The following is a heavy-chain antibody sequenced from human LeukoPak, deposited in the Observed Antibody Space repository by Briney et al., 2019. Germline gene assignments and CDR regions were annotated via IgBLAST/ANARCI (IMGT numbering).Heavy chain of an antibody. Sequence: SVKVSCKAAGGTFGNFAISWVRQAPGQGLEWMGRITPTLNIADYTQRFQDRVRITADTSTTTVYMELTRLRSDDAAVYFCARGNGDYGGRLGGYFDLWGRGTLVTVSS. J-gene: IGHJ2*01. CDR1: GGTFGNFA. CDR3: ARGNGDYGGRLGGYFDL. V-gene: IGHV1-69*04. CDR2: ITPTLNIA. D-gene: IGHD4-17*01.